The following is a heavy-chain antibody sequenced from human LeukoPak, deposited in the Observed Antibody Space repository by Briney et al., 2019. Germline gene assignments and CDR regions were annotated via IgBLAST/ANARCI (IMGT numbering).Heavy chain of an antibody. CDR1: GYTFTGYY. J-gene: IGHJ4*02. CDR3: ARVYCTNGVCFRAQADY. V-gene: IGHV1-2*02. Sequence: ASVKVSCKASGYTFTGYYMHWVRQAPGQGLEWMGWINPNSGGTNYAQKFQGRVTMTRDTSISTAYMELSRLRSDDTAVYDCARVYCTNGVCFRAQADYWGQGTLVTVSS. D-gene: IGHD2-8*01. CDR2: INPNSGGT.